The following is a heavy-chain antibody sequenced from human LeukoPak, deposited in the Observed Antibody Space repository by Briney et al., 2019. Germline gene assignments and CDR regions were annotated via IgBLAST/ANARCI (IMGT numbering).Heavy chain of an antibody. Sequence: PSETLSLTCTVSGGSISSYYWTWIRQPPGKGLEWIGEINHSGSTNYNPSLKSRVTISVDTSKNQFSLKLSSVTAADTAVYYCARAVPGYFDYWGQGTLVTVSS. CDR1: GGSISSYY. J-gene: IGHJ4*02. V-gene: IGHV4-34*01. CDR3: ARAVPGYFDY. CDR2: INHSGST.